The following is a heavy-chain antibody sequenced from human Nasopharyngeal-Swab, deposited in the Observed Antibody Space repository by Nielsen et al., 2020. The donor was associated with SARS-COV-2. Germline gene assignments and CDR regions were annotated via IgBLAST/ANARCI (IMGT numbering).Heavy chain of an antibody. D-gene: IGHD5-12*01. J-gene: IGHJ4*02. Sequence: RQSLRLSCAASGFTFSSYSMNWVRQAPGKGLEWVSSISSSSSYIYYADSVKGRFTISRDNAKNSLYLQMNSLRAEDTAVYYCAREGGYSGYDYDYWGQGTLVTVSS. CDR1: GFTFSSYS. CDR2: ISSSSSYI. V-gene: IGHV3-21*01. CDR3: AREGGYSGYDYDY.